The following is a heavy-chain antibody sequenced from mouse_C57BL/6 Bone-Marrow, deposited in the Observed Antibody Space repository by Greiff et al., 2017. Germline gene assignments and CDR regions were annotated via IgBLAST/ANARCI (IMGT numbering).Heavy chain of an antibody. J-gene: IGHJ1*03. D-gene: IGHD2-10*01. CDR1: GYTFTSYW. Sequence: VQLQQPGAELVKPGASVQLSCKASGYTFTSYWITWVKQRPGQGLEWIGEIYPGSGSTNYNEKFKSKATLTVDTSSSTAYMQLSSLTSEDSAVYYCARPYYGSYWYFDVWGTGTTLPVSS. V-gene: IGHV1-55*01. CDR2: IYPGSGST. CDR3: ARPYYGSYWYFDV.